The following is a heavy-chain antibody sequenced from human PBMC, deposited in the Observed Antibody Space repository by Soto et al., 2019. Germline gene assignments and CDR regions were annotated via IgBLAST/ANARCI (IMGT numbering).Heavy chain of an antibody. CDR3: ARGGERELLLDTPLPSY. D-gene: IGHD1-26*01. Sequence: ASVKVSCKASGYTFTTYYIHWVRQAPGQGLEWMGMINPSSGGTNYAQKLQGRVTMTTDTSTSTAYMELRSLRSDDTAVYYCARGGERELLLDTPLPSYWGQGTLVTVSS. V-gene: IGHV1-46*01. CDR2: INPSSGGT. CDR1: GYTFTTYY. J-gene: IGHJ4*02.